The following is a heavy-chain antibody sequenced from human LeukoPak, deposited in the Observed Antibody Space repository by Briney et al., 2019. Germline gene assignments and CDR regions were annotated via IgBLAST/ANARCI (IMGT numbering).Heavy chain of an antibody. CDR2: IYTSGST. D-gene: IGHD6-6*01. Sequence: SETLSLTCTVSGGSISSGSYYWSWIRQPAGKGLEWIGRIYTSGSTNYNPSLKSRVTISVDTSKNQFSLKPSSVTAADTAVYYCASSSIAAPHWFDPWGQGTLVTVSS. J-gene: IGHJ5*02. V-gene: IGHV4-61*02. CDR1: GGSISSGSYY. CDR3: ASSSIAAPHWFDP.